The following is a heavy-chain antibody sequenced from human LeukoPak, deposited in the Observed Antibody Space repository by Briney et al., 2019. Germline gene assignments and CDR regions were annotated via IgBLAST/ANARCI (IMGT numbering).Heavy chain of an antibody. Sequence: SLKVSCKASGYTFTSYDINWVRQATGQGLEWMGWMNPNSGNTDYAQKFQGRVTMHRNTSISTAYMELSSLRSEDTAVYYCARGVYGCPNDYWGQGTLVTVSS. CDR1: GYTFTSYD. CDR3: ARGVYGCPNDY. V-gene: IGHV1-8*01. CDR2: MNPNSGNT. D-gene: IGHD2-15*01. J-gene: IGHJ4*02.